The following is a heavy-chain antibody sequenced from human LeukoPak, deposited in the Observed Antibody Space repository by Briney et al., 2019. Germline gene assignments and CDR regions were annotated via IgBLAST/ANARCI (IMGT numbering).Heavy chain of an antibody. J-gene: IGHJ1*01. D-gene: IGHD4-23*01. Sequence: SQTLSLTCSVSGDSIRSGSFHWHWIRQPAGKGVEWIGRIYITGSTDYNPSLKSRVTMSVDTSNNQFSLKLTSVTAADTAVYYCAKSWGYAANSLHIQHWGQGARVIVSA. CDR3: AKSWGYAANSLHIQH. CDR2: IYITGST. CDR1: GDSIRSGSFH. V-gene: IGHV4-61*02.